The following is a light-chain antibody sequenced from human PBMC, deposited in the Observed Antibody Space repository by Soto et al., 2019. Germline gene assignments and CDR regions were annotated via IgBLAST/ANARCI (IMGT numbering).Light chain of an antibody. Sequence: DLQITQSPSTLSASVGDRVTIPCRASQSCRNSLAWYQQKAGKAPTLLIYDASTLQSGVPSRFSGSGSGTEFSLTISSLQPEDFATYYCLFYITYPWTLGQGTKVDI. CDR3: LFYITYPWT. CDR2: DAS. CDR1: QSCRNS. V-gene: IGKV1-5*01. J-gene: IGKJ1*01.